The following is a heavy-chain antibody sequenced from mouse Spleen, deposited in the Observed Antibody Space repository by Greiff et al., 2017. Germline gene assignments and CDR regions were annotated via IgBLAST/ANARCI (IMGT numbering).Heavy chain of an antibody. CDR2: INPSSGYT. CDR3: ARWDGNYHVFYAMDY. Sequence: VQLQQSGAELARPGASVKMSCKASGYTFTSYTMHWVKQRPGQGLEWIGYINPSSGYTKYNQKFKDKATLTADKSSSTAYMQLSSLTSEDSAVYYCARWDGNYHVFYAMDYWCQGTSVTVSS. CDR1: GYTFTSYT. J-gene: IGHJ4*01. V-gene: IGHV1-4*01. D-gene: IGHD2-1*01.